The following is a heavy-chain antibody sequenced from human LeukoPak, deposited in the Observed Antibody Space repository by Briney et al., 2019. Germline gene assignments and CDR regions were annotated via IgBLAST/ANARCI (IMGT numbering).Heavy chain of an antibody. CDR3: ARDGRPFDI. V-gene: IGHV3-48*02. J-gene: IGHJ3*02. CDR2: ISSSSSTL. CDR1: GFTFGSYS. Sequence: PGGSLRLSCAASGFTFGSYSMSWVRQAPGKGLEWVAYISSSSSTLHYADPVKGRFTISRDNANNSLYLQMNSLRDEDTAVYYCARDGRPFDIWGQGTMVTVSS.